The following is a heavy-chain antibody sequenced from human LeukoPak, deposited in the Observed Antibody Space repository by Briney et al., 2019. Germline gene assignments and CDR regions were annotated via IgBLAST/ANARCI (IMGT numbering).Heavy chain of an antibody. Sequence: GRSLRLSCAASGFTFSSYAMHWVRQAPGKGLEWVAVISYDGSNKYYADSVKGRFTISRDNSKNTLYLQMDSLRAEDTAVSYCARGSNAVAGTTYYYYYMDVWGKGTTVTVSS. D-gene: IGHD6-19*01. CDR3: ARGSNAVAGTTYYYYYMDV. CDR1: GFTFSSYA. CDR2: ISYDGSNK. J-gene: IGHJ6*03. V-gene: IGHV3-30*01.